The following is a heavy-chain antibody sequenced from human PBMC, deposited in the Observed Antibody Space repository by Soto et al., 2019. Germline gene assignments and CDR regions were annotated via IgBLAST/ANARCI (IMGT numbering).Heavy chain of an antibody. J-gene: IGHJ4*02. CDR3: AKAFGSGYDFDY. CDR2: SSGSGGST. CDR1: GFTFSSYA. V-gene: IGHV3-23*01. D-gene: IGHD5-12*01. Sequence: EGQLLESGGGLVQPGGSLRLSCAASGFTFSSYAMSWVRQAPGKGLEWVSASSGSGGSTYYADSVKGRFTISRDNSKNTLYLQMTSLRAEDTAVYYCAKAFGSGYDFDYWGQVTLVTVSS.